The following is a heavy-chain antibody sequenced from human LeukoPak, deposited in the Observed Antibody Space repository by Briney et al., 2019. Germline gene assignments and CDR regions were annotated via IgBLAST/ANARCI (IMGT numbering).Heavy chain of an antibody. Sequence: SGPALVKPTQTLTLTRTFSGFSLSTNGMSVTWVRQPPGKALEWLARIDWDDDKYYSASLKTRLTISKDTSKNQVVLTMTNTDPVDTATYFCARCIAATGTLDYWGQGALVTVSS. V-gene: IGHV2-70*11. CDR1: GFSLSTNGMS. CDR2: IDWDDDK. CDR3: ARCIAATGTLDY. D-gene: IGHD6-13*01. J-gene: IGHJ4*02.